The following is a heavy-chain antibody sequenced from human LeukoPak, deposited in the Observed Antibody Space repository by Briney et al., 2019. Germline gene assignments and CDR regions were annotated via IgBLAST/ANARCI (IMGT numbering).Heavy chain of an antibody. J-gene: IGHJ3*02. CDR2: IYSGGNT. CDR3: AKEGDYYGSGSYRDGFDI. D-gene: IGHD3-10*01. CDR1: GFTVSNNY. V-gene: IGHV3-66*02. Sequence: GGSLRLSCAASGFTVSNNYMSWVRQRPGKGLEWVSVIYSGGNTYYADSVRGRFTISRDSFKNTLYLQMNSLRPEDTAVYYCAKEGDYYGSGSYRDGFDIWGQGTRATVSS.